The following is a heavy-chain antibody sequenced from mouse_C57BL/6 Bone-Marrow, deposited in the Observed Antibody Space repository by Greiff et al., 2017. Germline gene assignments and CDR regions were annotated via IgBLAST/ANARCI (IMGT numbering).Heavy chain of an antibody. CDR1: GYTFTEYT. D-gene: IGHD2-3*01. V-gene: IGHV1-62-2*01. J-gene: IGHJ2*01. CDR2: FYPGSGSI. CDR3: ARHEGYVGSERYFDY. Sequence: QVQLQQSGAELVKPGASVKLSCKASGYTFTEYTIHWVKQRSGQGLEWLGWFYPGSGSIKYNEKFQDKATLTADNSSSTVYMELSRLTAEDSAVYFGARHEGYVGSERYFDYWGQGTTLTVSS.